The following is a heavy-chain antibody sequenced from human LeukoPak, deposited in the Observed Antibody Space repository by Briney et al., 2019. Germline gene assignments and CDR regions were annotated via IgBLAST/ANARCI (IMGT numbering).Heavy chain of an antibody. CDR2: VIPVLGTA. CDR3: ARDVGSRWELAY. Sequence: SVKVSCKTSGTASSRSAIAWVRQAPGQGLEWMGKVIPVLGTANYAQKYQGRVTITADKSTNTAYMELTSLRHDDTAVYYCARDVGSRWELAYWGQGTLVTVSS. CDR1: GTASSRSA. V-gene: IGHV1-69*04. J-gene: IGHJ4*02. D-gene: IGHD3-10*01.